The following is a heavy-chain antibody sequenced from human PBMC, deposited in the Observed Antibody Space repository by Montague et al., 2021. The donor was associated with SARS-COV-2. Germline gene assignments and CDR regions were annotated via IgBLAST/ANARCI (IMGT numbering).Heavy chain of an antibody. CDR1: GGSISSGGYY. Sequence: TLSLTCTVSGGSISSGGYYWSWIRQHPGKGLEWIGYIYYSGSTYYNPSLKGRVTISVDTSKNQFSLKLSSVTAADTAVYYCARATRITIFGVVNQFDYWGQGTLVTVSS. D-gene: IGHD3-3*01. J-gene: IGHJ4*02. V-gene: IGHV4-31*03. CDR2: IYYSGST. CDR3: ARATRITIFGVVNQFDY.